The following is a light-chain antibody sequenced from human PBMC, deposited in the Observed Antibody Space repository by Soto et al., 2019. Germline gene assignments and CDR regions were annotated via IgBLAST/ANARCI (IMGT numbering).Light chain of an antibody. Sequence: QAVVTQPPSASGTPGQRVTISCSGISTNIGSNPVSWYQQLPGTAPKLLIYTNNQRPSGVPDRFSGSKSGTSASLAISGLQSEDEADYYCAAWDDSVSGPVLGGGTKLTVL. CDR3: AAWDDSVSGPV. CDR1: STNIGSNP. J-gene: IGLJ3*02. CDR2: TNN. V-gene: IGLV1-44*01.